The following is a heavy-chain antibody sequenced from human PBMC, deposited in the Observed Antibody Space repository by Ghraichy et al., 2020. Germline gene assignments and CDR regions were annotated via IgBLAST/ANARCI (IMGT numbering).Heavy chain of an antibody. CDR3: ARAVYSTSFPLDY. V-gene: IGHV3-23*01. Sequence: GGSLRLSCAASGFTFSSYAMNWVRQAPGKGLEWVSYISTSGGSTYYTDSVKGRFTISRDNSKNTLYLQMNGLRAEDTAVYYCARAVYSTSFPLDYWAQGALVTVSS. CDR1: GFTFSSYA. J-gene: IGHJ4*02. D-gene: IGHD6-6*01. CDR2: ISTSGGST.